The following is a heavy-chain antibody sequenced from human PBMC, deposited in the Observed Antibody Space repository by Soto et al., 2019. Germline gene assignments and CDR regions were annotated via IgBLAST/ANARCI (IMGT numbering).Heavy chain of an antibody. CDR3: ARGQRFSDWFDP. CDR1: GGAISTYY. V-gene: IGHV4-4*07. D-gene: IGHD3-3*01. Sequence: SETLSLTCTVSGGAISTYYWTWIRQTAGKGLEWIGRIYSSGSTKYNPALQSRVTMSLDTSNNQFFLRLTSVTAADTAVYYCARGQRFSDWFDPWGQGTLVTVS. CDR2: IYSSGST. J-gene: IGHJ5*02.